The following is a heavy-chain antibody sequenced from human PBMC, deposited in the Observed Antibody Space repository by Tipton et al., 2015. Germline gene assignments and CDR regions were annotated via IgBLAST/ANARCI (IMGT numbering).Heavy chain of an antibody. V-gene: IGHV3-53*01. J-gene: IGHJ5*02. CDR2: TYGDGST. Sequence: SLRLSCAASGFSVSTNYMTWVRQAPGKGLEWVSVTYGDGSTYFADSVQGRFTISRDNSKNTLYLQMNSLRAEDTAVYYCARAGNDLDWGNWFDPWGQGTLVTVSS. D-gene: IGHD3-3*01. CDR3: ARAGNDLDWGNWFDP. CDR1: GFSVSTNY.